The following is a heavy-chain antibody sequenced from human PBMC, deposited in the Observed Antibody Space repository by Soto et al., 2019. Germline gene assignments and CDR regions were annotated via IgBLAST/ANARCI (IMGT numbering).Heavy chain of an antibody. V-gene: IGHV1-69*13. D-gene: IGHD3-22*01. CDR3: ASTATSRFYYYDSSGYYYVFDY. CDR1: GGTFSTYA. J-gene: IGHJ4*02. Sequence: SVKVSCKASGGTFSTYAISWVRQAPGQGLEKMRGIIPIFGTANYAQKIQGRVTINADESTSTAYMELSSLRSEDTAVYYCASTATSRFYYYDSSGYYYVFDYWGQGTLLTVSS. CDR2: IIPIFGTA.